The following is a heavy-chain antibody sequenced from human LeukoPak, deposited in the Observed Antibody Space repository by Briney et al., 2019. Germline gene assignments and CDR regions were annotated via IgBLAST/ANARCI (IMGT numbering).Heavy chain of an antibody. V-gene: IGHV4-34*01. CDR1: GGSFSGYY. D-gene: IGHD5-24*01. J-gene: IGHJ4*02. Sequence: PSETLSLTCAVYGGSFSGYYWSWIRQPPGKGLEWIGEINHSGSTNYNPSLKSRVTISVDTSKNQFSLKLSSVTAAGTAVYYCAGGRDGYSPFDYWGQGTLVTVSS. CDR2: INHSGST. CDR3: AGGRDGYSPFDY.